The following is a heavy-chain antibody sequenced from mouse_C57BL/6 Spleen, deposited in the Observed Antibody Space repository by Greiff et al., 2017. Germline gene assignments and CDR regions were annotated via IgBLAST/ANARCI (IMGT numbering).Heavy chain of an antibody. Sequence: EVHLVESGGGLVKPGGSLKLSCAASGFTFSDYGMHWVRQAPEKGLEWVAYISSGSSTIYYADTVKGRFTISRDNAKNTLFLQMTSLRSEDTAMCYCARRIGSRAMDYWGQGTSVTVSS. CDR1: GFTFSDYG. CDR3: ARRIGSRAMDY. J-gene: IGHJ4*01. CDR2: ISSGSSTI. V-gene: IGHV5-17*01. D-gene: IGHD1-1*01.